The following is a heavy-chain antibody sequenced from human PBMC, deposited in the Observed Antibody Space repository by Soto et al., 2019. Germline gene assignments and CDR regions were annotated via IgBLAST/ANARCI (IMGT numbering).Heavy chain of an antibody. J-gene: IGHJ6*02. CDR3: AKGRSYYYYYGVDV. CDR2: IIDSGAST. CDR1: GFTFSSCA. V-gene: IGHV3-23*01. Sequence: AGSLRLSCAASGFTFSSCAMGWVRQAPGKGLEWVSDIIDSGASTYYADSVKGRFTISRDNSKSTLYLQMNSLRAEDTALYYCAKGRSYYYYYGVDVWGQGTTVTGSS.